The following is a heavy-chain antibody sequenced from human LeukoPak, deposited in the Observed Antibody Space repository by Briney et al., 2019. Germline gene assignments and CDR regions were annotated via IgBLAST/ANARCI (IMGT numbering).Heavy chain of an antibody. CDR2: IHYSGST. CDR3: AKFGGSFAFLDY. Sequence: SDSVSLGCCVSGGSMSTYYLSWLRHPPGTALLSIAYIHYSGSTNSNPSLQSRVTISVDMSKKHLSLKLSSVTAADTAVYYCAKFGGSFAFLDYWGQGTLVTVSS. V-gene: IGHV4-59*07. J-gene: IGHJ4*02. D-gene: IGHD1-26*01. CDR1: GGSMSTYY.